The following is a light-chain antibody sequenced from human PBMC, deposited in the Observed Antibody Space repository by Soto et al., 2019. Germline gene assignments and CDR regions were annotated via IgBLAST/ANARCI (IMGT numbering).Light chain of an antibody. CDR1: QSVSSN. CDR2: GAS. Sequence: EIVLTQSPATLSVSAGERATLSCRASQSVSSNLAWYQQKPDQAPRLLIYGASSRATGTPDRFSGSGSGTDFTLTINRLEPEDFALYYCQQYGSSPPTFGQGTKVDIK. J-gene: IGKJ1*01. V-gene: IGKV3-20*01. CDR3: QQYGSSPPT.